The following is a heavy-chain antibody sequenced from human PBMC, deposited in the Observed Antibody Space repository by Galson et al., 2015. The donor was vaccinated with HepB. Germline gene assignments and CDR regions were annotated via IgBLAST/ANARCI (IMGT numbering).Heavy chain of an antibody. CDR3: ATIGGVRGVIHVDY. Sequence: SLRLSCAASGFTFSSYSMNWVRQAPGKGLEWVSSISSSSSYIYYADSVKGRFTISRDNAKNSLYLQMNSLRAEDTAVYYCATIGGVRGVIHVDYWGQGTLVTVSS. D-gene: IGHD3-10*01. CDR2: ISSSSSYI. V-gene: IGHV3-21*01. CDR1: GFTFSSYS. J-gene: IGHJ4*02.